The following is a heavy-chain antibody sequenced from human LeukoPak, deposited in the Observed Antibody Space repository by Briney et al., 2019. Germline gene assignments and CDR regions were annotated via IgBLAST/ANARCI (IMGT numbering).Heavy chain of an antibody. CDR1: GYTFTGYY. CDR2: INPNSGGT. Sequence: GASVKVSCKASGYTFTGYYMHWVRQAPGQGLEWMGWINPNSGGTNYAQKFQGRVTMTRDTSISTAYMELSRLRSDDTAVYYCARVCRGRYYCGMDVWGQGTTVTVSS. D-gene: IGHD5-24*01. CDR3: ARVCRGRYYCGMDV. V-gene: IGHV1-2*02. J-gene: IGHJ6*02.